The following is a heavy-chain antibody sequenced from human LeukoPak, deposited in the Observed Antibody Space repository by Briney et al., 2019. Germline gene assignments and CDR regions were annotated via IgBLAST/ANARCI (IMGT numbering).Heavy chain of an antibody. CDR1: GGTFSSYA. CDR3: ARVAARYWEKGANWFDP. Sequence: ASVKVSCKASGGTFSSYAISWVRQAPGQGLEWMGRIIPIFGTANYAQKFQGRVTITTDESTSTAYMELSSLRSEDTAVYYCARVAARYWEKGANWFDPWGQGTLVTVSX. J-gene: IGHJ5*02. CDR2: IIPIFGTA. V-gene: IGHV1-69*05. D-gene: IGHD1-26*01.